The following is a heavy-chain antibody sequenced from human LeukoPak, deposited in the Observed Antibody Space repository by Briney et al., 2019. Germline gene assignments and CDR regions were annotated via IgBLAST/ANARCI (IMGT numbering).Heavy chain of an antibody. CDR1: GYTFTSYD. J-gene: IGHJ4*02. V-gene: IGHV1-46*03. CDR3: GIAAAGTRVDY. Sequence: ASVKVSCKASGYTFTSYDINWVRQATGQGLEWMGIINPSGGSTSYAQKFQGRVTMTRDTSTSTVYMELSSLRSEDTAVYYCGIAAAGTRVDYWGQGTLVTVSS. D-gene: IGHD6-13*01. CDR2: INPSGGST.